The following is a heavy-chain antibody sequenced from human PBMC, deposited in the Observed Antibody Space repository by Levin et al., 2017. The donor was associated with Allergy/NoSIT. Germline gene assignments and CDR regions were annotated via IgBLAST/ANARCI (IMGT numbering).Heavy chain of an antibody. V-gene: IGHV4-34*01. Sequence: KTGGSLRLSCALYGGSFSGYYWSWIRQPPGKGLEWIGEINHSGSTNYNPSLKSRVIISVDTSKNQFSLKLSSVTAADTAVYYCARVHPGPYSSGWYTHAFDIWGQGTMVTVSS. J-gene: IGHJ3*02. CDR3: ARVHPGPYSSGWYTHAFDI. CDR1: GGSFSGYY. CDR2: INHSGST. D-gene: IGHD6-19*01.